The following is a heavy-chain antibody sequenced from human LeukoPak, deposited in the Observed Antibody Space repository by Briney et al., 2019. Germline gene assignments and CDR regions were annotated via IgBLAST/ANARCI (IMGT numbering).Heavy chain of an antibody. J-gene: IGHJ5*02. D-gene: IGHD2-2*01. V-gene: IGHV4-4*08. CDR3: ARGGSSCYGCHDWFDP. CDR1: GGSIRNYY. Sequence: SETLSLTCSVSGGSIRNYYLSWIRQSPGKGLEWIGNVDKRGSTNYNLYFKSRVIVSSDTSRNEFSLKLNSVTAAETAIYYCARGGSSCYGCHDWFDPWGQGTRVTVSS. CDR2: VDKRGST.